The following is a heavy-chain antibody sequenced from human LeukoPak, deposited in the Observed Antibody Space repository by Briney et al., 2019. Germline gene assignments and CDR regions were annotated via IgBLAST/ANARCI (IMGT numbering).Heavy chain of an antibody. V-gene: IGHV1-2*02. J-gene: IGHJ4*02. CDR1: GYTFTGYY. CDR3: ARRPINCIITNCYVDY. D-gene: IGHD2-2*01. CDR2: INPNSGGT. Sequence: GASVKVSCKASGYTFTGYYIHWVRQAPGQGLEWMGWINPNSGGTNYAQKFQGRVTMTRDTSISTAYMELSRLRSDDTAVYFCARRPINCIITNCYVDYWGQGTLVTVSS.